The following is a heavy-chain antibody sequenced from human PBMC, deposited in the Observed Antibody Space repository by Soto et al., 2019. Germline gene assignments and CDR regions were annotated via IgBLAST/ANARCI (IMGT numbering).Heavy chain of an antibody. J-gene: IGHJ5*02. CDR3: ATSYDSGFDP. CDR1: GYPFSKYG. D-gene: IGHD5-12*01. V-gene: IGHV1-18*04. Sequence: QLQLVQSGGEVKKPGASVRVSCEAYGYPFSKYGISWIRQARGQGLEWMGWIKPDNGNTDYAQKFQGRVTMTTDRSSNTAYMELRSLRSDGTAVYYCATSYDSGFDPWGQGTLVSVSS. CDR2: IKPDNGNT.